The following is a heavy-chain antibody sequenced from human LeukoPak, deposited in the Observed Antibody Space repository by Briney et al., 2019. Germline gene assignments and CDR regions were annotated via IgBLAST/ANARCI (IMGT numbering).Heavy chain of an antibody. J-gene: IGHJ4*02. D-gene: IGHD5-24*01. CDR1: GYSFTNYG. V-gene: IGHV1-69*04. CDR3: ARRDGYFPYFDY. CDR2: IIPILGIA. Sequence: SVKVSCKASGYSFTNYGISWVRQAPGQGLEWMGRIIPILGIANYAQKFQGRVTITADKSTSTAYMELSSLRSEDTAVYYCARRDGYFPYFDYWGQGTLVTVSS.